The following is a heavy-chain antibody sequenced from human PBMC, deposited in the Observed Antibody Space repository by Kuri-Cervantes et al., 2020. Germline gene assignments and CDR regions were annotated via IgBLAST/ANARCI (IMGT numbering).Heavy chain of an antibody. Sequence: ASVKVSCKASGYTFTGYYMHWVRQAPGQGLEWMGWINPNSGGTNYAQKFQGRVTMTRDTSISTAYMELSRLRSDDTAVYYCARFRRKATNAYSYDLGYFDYWGQGTLVTVSS. J-gene: IGHJ4*02. CDR3: ARFRRKATNAYSYDLGYFDY. V-gene: IGHV1-2*02. D-gene: IGHD5-18*01. CDR1: GYTFTGYY. CDR2: INPNSGGT.